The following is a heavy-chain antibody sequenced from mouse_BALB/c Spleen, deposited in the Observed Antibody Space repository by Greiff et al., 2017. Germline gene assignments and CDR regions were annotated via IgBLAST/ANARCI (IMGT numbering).Heavy chain of an antibody. D-gene: IGHD2-1*01. CDR1: GFSLTGYG. Sequence: VQLQQSGPGLVAPSQSLSITCTVSGFSLTGYGVNWVRQPPGKGLEWLGMIWGDGSTDYNSALKSRLSISKDNSKSQVFLKMNSLQTDDTARYYCARDNYGNYGYFDYWGQGTTLTVSS. V-gene: IGHV2-6-7*01. CDR3: ARDNYGNYGYFDY. CDR2: IWGDGST. J-gene: IGHJ2*01.